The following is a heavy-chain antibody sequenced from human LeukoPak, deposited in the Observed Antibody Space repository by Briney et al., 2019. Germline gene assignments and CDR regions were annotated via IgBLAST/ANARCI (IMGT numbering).Heavy chain of an antibody. CDR2: IKRDGSKK. J-gene: IGHJ4*02. V-gene: IGHV3-7*01. CDR1: GFMFSSYW. Sequence: GGSLRLSCEASGFMFSSYWMSWVRQAPGKGLEWVANIKRDGSKKSYVDSVKGRFTISRDNAKNSLYLQMNRLRAEDTGVYYCAAVDHGNDYWGQGTLVTVSS. CDR3: AAVDHGNDY. D-gene: IGHD1-14*01.